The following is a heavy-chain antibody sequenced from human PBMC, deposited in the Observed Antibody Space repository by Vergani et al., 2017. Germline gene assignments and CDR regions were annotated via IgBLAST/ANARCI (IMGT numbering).Heavy chain of an antibody. CDR2: TRYDGIVE. V-gene: IGHV3-30*02. D-gene: IGHD3-10*01. CDR3: ARDLAGSDYYYMDV. Sequence: QVQLVESGGGVVQPEGSLRLSCAASGFTFTNYGMHWVRQAPGKGLEWVAFTRYDGIVEYYGDSVRGRFTISRDNSKNTLYLQMNSLRAEDTAVYYCARDLAGSDYYYMDVWGKGTTVTVSS. CDR1: GFTFTNYG. J-gene: IGHJ6*03.